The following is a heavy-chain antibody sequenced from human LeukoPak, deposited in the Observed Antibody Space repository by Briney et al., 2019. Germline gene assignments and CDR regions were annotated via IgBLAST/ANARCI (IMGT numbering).Heavy chain of an antibody. CDR1: GFIFSRYA. Sequence: GGSLRLSCAASGFIFSRYAMSWVRQARGKGLEWVSSISGSGASIYYADSVKGRFTISGDNSKNTYLQMNSLRAEDSAMDYCARALTVVRTPHFHYWGRGTLVTVSS. V-gene: IGHV3-23*01. CDR3: ARALTVVRTPHFHY. J-gene: IGHJ4*02. D-gene: IGHD3-10*01. CDR2: ISGSGASI.